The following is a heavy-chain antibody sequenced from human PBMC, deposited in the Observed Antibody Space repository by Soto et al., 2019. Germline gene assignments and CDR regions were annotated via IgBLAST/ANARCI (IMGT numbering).Heavy chain of an antibody. CDR2: ISGTGGT. D-gene: IGHD2-15*01. V-gene: IGHV3-23*01. Sequence: EVQLWESGGGSVQPGGSLRLSCAVSGFTFSSHVMSWVRQAPGKGLEWVSAISGTGGTYYADSVKGRFTISRDNSKNALYLQMNNLRDEDTAVYYCAKDRRGAYCSGGICYSPDYWGQGTLVIVSS. CDR1: GFTFSSHV. J-gene: IGHJ4*02. CDR3: AKDRRGAYCSGGICYSPDY.